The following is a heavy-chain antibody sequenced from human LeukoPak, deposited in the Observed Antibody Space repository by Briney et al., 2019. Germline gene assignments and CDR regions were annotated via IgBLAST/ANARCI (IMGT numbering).Heavy chain of an antibody. D-gene: IGHD2-2*02. J-gene: IGHJ5*02. Sequence: RASVKVSCKASGYPFTSYYINWVRQAPGQGLEWMGWISAYNGDTNYARNLQGRVTMTTDTSTDTAYMELRSLRSDDTAVYYCARDGLSYTNPNNWFDPWGQGTLVTVSS. CDR3: ARDGLSYTNPNNWFDP. CDR2: ISAYNGDT. V-gene: IGHV1-18*01. CDR1: GYPFTSYY.